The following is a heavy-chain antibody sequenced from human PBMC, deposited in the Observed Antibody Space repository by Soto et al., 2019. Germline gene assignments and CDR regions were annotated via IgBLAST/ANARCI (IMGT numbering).Heavy chain of an antibody. CDR3: ARGGSSGWSPDY. CDR1: GGSISGHY. D-gene: IGHD6-19*01. Sequence: SETLSLTCTVSGGSISGHYWIWVRQSPTKGLEWIGHIFYSGNTNYNPSLKSRVTLSADTSKNQFSLRLSSVTAADTAVYYCARGGSSGWSPDYWGQGILVTVSS. V-gene: IGHV4-59*11. CDR2: IFYSGNT. J-gene: IGHJ4*02.